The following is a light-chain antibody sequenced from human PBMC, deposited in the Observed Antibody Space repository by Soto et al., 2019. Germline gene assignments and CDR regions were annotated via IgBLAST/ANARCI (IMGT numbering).Light chain of an antibody. CDR1: SSDVGGYNY. Sequence: QSLLTQPPSPSGSPGQSVTLSCTGTSSDVGGYNYVSWYQQHPGKAPKLMIYEVSKRPSGVPDRFSGSKSGNTASLTVSGLQAEDEADYYCSSYAGSNNYVFGTGTKVTV. J-gene: IGLJ1*01. CDR3: SSYAGSNNYV. CDR2: EVS. V-gene: IGLV2-8*01.